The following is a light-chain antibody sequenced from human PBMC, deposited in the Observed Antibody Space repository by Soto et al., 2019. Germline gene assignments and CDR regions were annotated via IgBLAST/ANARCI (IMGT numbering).Light chain of an antibody. CDR3: SSYTSSSTMEV. J-gene: IGLJ3*02. CDR2: DVT. Sequence: QSALTQPASVSGSPGQSITVSCTGTSSDIGVYNYVSWYQQHPGKAPKLMIYDVTHRPSGVSNRFSGSKSGHTASLTISGLQAEDEADYYCSSYTSSSTMEVFGGGTKLTVL. V-gene: IGLV2-14*01. CDR1: SSDIGVYNY.